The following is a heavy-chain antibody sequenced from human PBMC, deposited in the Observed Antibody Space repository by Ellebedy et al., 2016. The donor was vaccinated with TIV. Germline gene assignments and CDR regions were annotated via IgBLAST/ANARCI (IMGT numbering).Heavy chain of an antibody. V-gene: IGHV3-30*04. J-gene: IGHJ4*02. CDR2: ISYDGSNK. D-gene: IGHD5/OR15-5a*01. Sequence: PGGSLRLSCAASGFPFDSYVMNWVRQAPGKGLEWVALISYDGSNKYFADSVQGRFTISRDNSQNTLYLLMNSLRGDDTAIYYCARALNHVDTVSTAPLDCWGQGTLVTVS. CDR1: GFPFDSYV. CDR3: ARALNHVDTVSTAPLDC.